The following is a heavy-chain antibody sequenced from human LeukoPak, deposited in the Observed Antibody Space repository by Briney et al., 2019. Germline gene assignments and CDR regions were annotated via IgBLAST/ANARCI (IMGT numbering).Heavy chain of an antibody. D-gene: IGHD6-19*01. V-gene: IGHV3-15*07. CDR3: TTDRNGIAVAGTYYYYGMDV. J-gene: IGHJ6*02. CDR1: GFTFSNAW. Sequence: GGSLRLSCAASGFTFSNAWMNWVRQAPGKGLEWVGRIKSKTDGWTTDYAAPVKGRFTISRDDSKNTLYLQMNSLKTEDTAVYYCTTDRNGIAVAGTYYYYGMDVWGQGTTVTVSS. CDR2: IKSKTDGWTT.